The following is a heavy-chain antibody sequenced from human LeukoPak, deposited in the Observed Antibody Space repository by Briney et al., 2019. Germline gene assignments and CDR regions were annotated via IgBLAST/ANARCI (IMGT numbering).Heavy chain of an antibody. CDR2: IYYSGST. CDR1: GGSISSSSYY. V-gene: IGHV4-39*07. D-gene: IGHD3-3*01. Sequence: SETLSLTCTVSGGSISSSSYYWGWIRQPPGKGLEWIGSIYYSGSTYYNPSLKSRVTISVDTSKNQFSLRLSSVTAADTAVYYCAGRLYYDFWSGYHQQWGQGTLVTVSS. CDR3: AGRLYYDFWSGYHQQ. J-gene: IGHJ4*02.